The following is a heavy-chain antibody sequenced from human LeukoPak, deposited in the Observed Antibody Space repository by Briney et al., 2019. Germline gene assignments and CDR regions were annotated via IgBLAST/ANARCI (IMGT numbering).Heavy chain of an antibody. CDR3: ARDQLANGDYGWFDY. J-gene: IGHJ4*02. D-gene: IGHD4-17*01. Sequence: KPSETLSLTCTVPGGSISSYYWSWIRQPAGKGLEWIGRIYTSGSTNYNPSLKSRVTMSVDTSKNQFSLKLSSVTAADTAVYYCARDQLANGDYGWFDYWGQGTLVTVSS. CDR1: GGSISSYY. CDR2: IYTSGST. V-gene: IGHV4-4*07.